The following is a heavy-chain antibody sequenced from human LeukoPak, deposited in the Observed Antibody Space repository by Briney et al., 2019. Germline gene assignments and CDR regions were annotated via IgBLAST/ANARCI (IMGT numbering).Heavy chain of an antibody. J-gene: IGHJ4*02. CDR2: IYTSGST. D-gene: IGHD3-10*01. Sequence: PSETLSLTCTVSGGSISSYYWSWIRQPARKGLEWIGRIYTSGSTNYNPSLKSRVTMSVDTSKNQFSLKLSSVTAADTAVYYCARGRYYYGSGSYNFDYWGQGTLVTVSS. CDR3: ARGRYYYGSGSYNFDY. CDR1: GGSISSYY. V-gene: IGHV4-4*07.